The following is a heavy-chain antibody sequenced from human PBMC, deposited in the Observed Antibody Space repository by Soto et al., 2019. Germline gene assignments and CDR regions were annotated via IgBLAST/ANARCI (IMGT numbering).Heavy chain of an antibody. D-gene: IGHD3-22*01. V-gene: IGHV4-38-2*02. CDR2: IYHSGST. Sequence: SETLSLTSAVSGYFISSGYYWGWIRQPPGKGLEWIGSIYHSGSTYYNPSLKSRVTISVDTSKNQFSLKLSSVTAADTAVYYCARDRGRSNYYDSSALTYFDYWGQGTLVTVSS. J-gene: IGHJ4*02. CDR1: GYFISSGYY. CDR3: ARDRGRSNYYDSSALTYFDY.